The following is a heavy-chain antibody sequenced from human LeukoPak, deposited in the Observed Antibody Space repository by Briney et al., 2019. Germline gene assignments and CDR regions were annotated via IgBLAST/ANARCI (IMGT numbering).Heavy chain of an antibody. CDR1: GFTFSSYG. CDR3: ASGVSYYFDY. Sequence: PGGSLRLSCAASGFTFSSYGMHWVRQAPGEGLEWVAVIWYDGSNKYYADSVKGRFTISRDNSKNTLYLQMNSLRAEDTAVYYCASGVSYYFDYWGQGTLVTVSS. D-gene: IGHD2-15*01. J-gene: IGHJ4*02. V-gene: IGHV3-33*01. CDR2: IWYDGSNK.